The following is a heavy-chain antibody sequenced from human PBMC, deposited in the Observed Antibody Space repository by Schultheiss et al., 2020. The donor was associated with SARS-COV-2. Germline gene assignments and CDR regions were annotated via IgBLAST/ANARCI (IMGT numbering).Heavy chain of an antibody. CDR3: ARVSGSQGY. D-gene: IGHD1-26*01. J-gene: IGHJ4*02. V-gene: IGHV3-21*01. CDR2: ISGSATYI. Sequence: GESLKISCAASGFTFSGYNMNWVRQAPGKGLEWLSFISGSATYIYYADSVKGRFTISRDNAKNSLYLQMNSLRAEDTAVYYCARVSGSQGYWGQGTLVTVSS. CDR1: GFTFSGYN.